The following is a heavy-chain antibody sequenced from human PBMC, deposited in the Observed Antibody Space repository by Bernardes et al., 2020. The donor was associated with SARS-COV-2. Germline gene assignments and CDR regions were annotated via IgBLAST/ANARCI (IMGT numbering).Heavy chain of an antibody. Sequence: GGSLRLSCAASGFTFSSYEMNWVRQAPGKGLEWVSYISSSGSTIYYADSVKGRFTISRDNAKNSLYLQMNSLRAEDTAVYYCARDRRSPIVVVVAATPSRMDVWGQGTTVTVSS. J-gene: IGHJ6*02. CDR1: GFTFSSYE. CDR3: ARDRRSPIVVVVAATPSRMDV. V-gene: IGHV3-48*03. CDR2: ISSSGSTI. D-gene: IGHD2-15*01.